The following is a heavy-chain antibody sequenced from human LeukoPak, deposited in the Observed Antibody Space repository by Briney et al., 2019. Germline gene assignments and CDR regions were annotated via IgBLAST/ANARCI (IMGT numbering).Heavy chain of an antibody. CDR3: TRDYGGFDY. CDR2: IRSKVYGGTT. J-gene: IGHJ4*02. CDR1: GFTFGDYV. Sequence: GGSLRLSCRASGFTFGDYVMTWVRQAPGKGLEWVGFIRSKVYGGTTEYAASVKGRFIISRDDSKSVAYLQMNSLKTEDTAVYYCTRDYGGFDYWGQGTLVTVSS. D-gene: IGHD4-23*01. V-gene: IGHV3-49*04.